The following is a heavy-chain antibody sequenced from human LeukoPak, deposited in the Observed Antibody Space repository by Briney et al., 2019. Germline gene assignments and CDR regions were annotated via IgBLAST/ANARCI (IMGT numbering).Heavy chain of an antibody. Sequence: PGGSLRLSCAASGFTFSYYGMLWVRQAPGKGLGWVAVIWYDGSNKYYADSVKGRFAISRDNSNNTLYLQVNSLRAEDTAVYYCARGYYASGVYFDYWGQGTLVTVSS. CDR2: IWYDGSNK. CDR1: GFTFSYYG. V-gene: IGHV3-33*01. CDR3: ARGYYASGVYFDY. D-gene: IGHD3-10*01. J-gene: IGHJ4*02.